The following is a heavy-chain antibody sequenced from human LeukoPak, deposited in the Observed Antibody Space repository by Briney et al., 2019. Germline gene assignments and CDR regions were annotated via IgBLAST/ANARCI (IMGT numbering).Heavy chain of an antibody. CDR1: GGTFSSYA. CDR2: IIPIFGTA. CDR3: ARKGQLELTGYFDY. Sequence: GASVKVSCKASGGTFSSYAISWVRQAPGQGLEWMGGIIPIFGTANYAQKFQGRVTITADESTSTAYMELSSLRSEDTAVYYCARKGQLELTGYFDYWGQGTLVTVSS. D-gene: IGHD1-1*01. J-gene: IGHJ4*02. V-gene: IGHV1-69*13.